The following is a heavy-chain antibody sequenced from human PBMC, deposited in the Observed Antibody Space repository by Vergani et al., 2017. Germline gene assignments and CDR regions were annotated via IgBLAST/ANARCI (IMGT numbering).Heavy chain of an antibody. D-gene: IGHD3-10*01. J-gene: IGHJ5*02. CDR1: GFTFSSYS. CDR3: AGEEYGSGASDWFDP. Sequence: EVQLVESGGGLVQPGGSLRLSCAASGFTFSSYSMNWVRQAPGKGLEWVSYISSSSSTIYYADSVKGRFTISRDNAKNSLYLQMNSLRAEDTAVYYCAGEEYGSGASDWFDPWGQGTLVTVSS. V-gene: IGHV3-48*01. CDR2: ISSSSSTI.